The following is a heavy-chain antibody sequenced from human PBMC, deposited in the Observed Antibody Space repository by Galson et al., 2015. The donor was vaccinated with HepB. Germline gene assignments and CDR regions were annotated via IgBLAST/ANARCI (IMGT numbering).Heavy chain of an antibody. J-gene: IGHJ4*02. CDR3: ASSYYYDSSGYTGAIDY. CDR2: IDPSDSYI. V-gene: IGHV5-10-1*01. Sequence: QSGAEVKKPGESLRISCKGSGYRFTNYWISWVRQMPGKGLAWMGKIDPSDSYIKYSPSFQGHVTISADKSISTASLPWSSLKASDTAMYYCASSYYYDSSGYTGAIDYWGQGTLVTVSP. D-gene: IGHD3-22*01. CDR1: GYRFTNYW.